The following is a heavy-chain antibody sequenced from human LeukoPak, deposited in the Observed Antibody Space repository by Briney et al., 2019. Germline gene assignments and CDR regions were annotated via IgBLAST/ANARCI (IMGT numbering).Heavy chain of an antibody. V-gene: IGHV5-51*01. CDR1: GYTFSSSW. Sequence: GESLKISCKGSGYTFSSSWIGWVRQMPGEGLEWMGIIYPGDADTRYSPSFQGQVTISADKSISTAYLQWSSLKASDTAMYYCARLGSGYDGGIDYWGQGTLVTVSS. D-gene: IGHD5-12*01. CDR3: ARLGSGYDGGIDY. CDR2: IYPGDADT. J-gene: IGHJ4*02.